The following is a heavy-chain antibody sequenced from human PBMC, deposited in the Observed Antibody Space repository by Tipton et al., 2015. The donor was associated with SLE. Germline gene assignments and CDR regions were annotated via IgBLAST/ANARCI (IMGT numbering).Heavy chain of an antibody. CDR3: ARKDNDILTGYRPGDAFDI. CDR2: ITHSGST. D-gene: IGHD3-9*01. Sequence: TLSLTCAVYGGSFSDYYWSWIRQPPGKGLEWIGEITHSGSTNYNPSLKSRVTISVDTSKNQFSLKLSSVTAADTAVYYCARKDNDILTGYRPGDAFDIWGQGTMVTVSS. CDR1: GGSFSDYY. V-gene: IGHV4-34*01. J-gene: IGHJ3*02.